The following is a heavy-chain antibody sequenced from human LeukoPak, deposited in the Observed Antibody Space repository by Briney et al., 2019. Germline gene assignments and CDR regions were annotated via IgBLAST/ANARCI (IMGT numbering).Heavy chain of an antibody. CDR1: GGSISSSSYY. CDR2: IYYSGST. J-gene: IGHJ6*03. V-gene: IGHV4-39*07. Sequence: SETLSLTCTVSGGSISSSSYYWGWIRQPPGKGLEWIGSIYYSGSTYYNPSLKSRVTISVDTSKNQFSLKLSSVTAADTAVYYCVREQGLLGAIFYYYYYMDVWGKGTTVTVSS. CDR3: VREQGLLGAIFYYYYYMDV. D-gene: IGHD1-26*01.